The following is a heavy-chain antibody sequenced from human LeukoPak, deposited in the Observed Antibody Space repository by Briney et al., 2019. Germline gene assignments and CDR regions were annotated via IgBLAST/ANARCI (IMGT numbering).Heavy chain of an antibody. V-gene: IGHV1-2*02. CDR2: INPGTGAT. CDR3: ARDSPDSLVSSTFDY. D-gene: IGHD6-6*01. CDR1: GYTFIGHY. J-gene: IGHJ4*02. Sequence: ASVKVSCKASGYTFIGHYIYWVRQAPGQGFEWIGWINPGTGATDSARRFRGRVTLTRDTSISTLYLELSGLTSDDSAIYYCARDSPDSLVSSTFDYWGQGTLVTVSA.